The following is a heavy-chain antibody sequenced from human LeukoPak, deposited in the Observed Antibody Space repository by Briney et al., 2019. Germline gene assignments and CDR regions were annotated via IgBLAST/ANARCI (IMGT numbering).Heavy chain of an antibody. CDR1: GYSFTSYW. J-gene: IGHJ6*03. D-gene: IGHD4-17*01. Sequence: GESLKISCKGSGYSFTSYWIGWVRQMPGKGLEWMGIIYPDDSDTRYSPSFQGQVTISADKSISTAYLQWSSLKASDTAMYYCASRENYGDYYYYYYMDVWGKGTTVTVSS. V-gene: IGHV5-51*01. CDR2: IYPDDSDT. CDR3: ASRENYGDYYYYYYMDV.